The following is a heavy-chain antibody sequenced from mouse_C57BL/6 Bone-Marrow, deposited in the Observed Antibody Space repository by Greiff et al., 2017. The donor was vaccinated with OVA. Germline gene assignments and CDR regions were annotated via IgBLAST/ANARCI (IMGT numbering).Heavy chain of an antibody. V-gene: IGHV14-4*01. CDR1: GFNITDDY. Sequence: EVQLQQSGAELVRPGASVKLSCTASGFNITDDYMHWVKQRPEQGLEWIGWIDPENGDTEYASKFQGKATITADTSSNTAYLQLSSLTSEDTAVYYCTPYYSNPAWFAYWGQRTLVTVSA. CDR3: TPYYSNPAWFAY. CDR2: IDPENGDT. J-gene: IGHJ3*01. D-gene: IGHD2-5*01.